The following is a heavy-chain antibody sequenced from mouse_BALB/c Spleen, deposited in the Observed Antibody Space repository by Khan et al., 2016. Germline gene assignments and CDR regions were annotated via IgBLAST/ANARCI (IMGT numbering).Heavy chain of an antibody. V-gene: IGHV1-82*01. D-gene: IGHD1-3*01. Sequence: QVQLQQSGPELVKPGASVKISCKASGYAFSSSWMNWVKQRPGQGLEWIGRIYPGDGDTNYNGKFKGKATLTADKSSSTAYMQLSSLTSVDSAVYFSARDFGVAHVAFDDWGQGTTLTVSS. CDR2: IYPGDGDT. J-gene: IGHJ2*01. CDR1: GYAFSSSW. CDR3: ARDFGVAHVAFDD.